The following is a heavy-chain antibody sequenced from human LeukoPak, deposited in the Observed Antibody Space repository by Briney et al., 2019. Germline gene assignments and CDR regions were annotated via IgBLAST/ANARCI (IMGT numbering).Heavy chain of an antibody. CDR1: GFTFGDYA. D-gene: IGHD3-22*01. J-gene: IGHJ5*02. CDR2: IRSKAYGGTT. CDR3: TRITMIGGWFDP. V-gene: IGHV3-49*03. Sequence: GGSLRLSCTASGFTFGDYAMSWFRQTPGKGLEWVGFIRSKAYGGTTEYAATVKGRFTISRDDSKSIAYLQMNSLKTEDTAVYYCTRITMIGGWFDPWGQGTLVTVSS.